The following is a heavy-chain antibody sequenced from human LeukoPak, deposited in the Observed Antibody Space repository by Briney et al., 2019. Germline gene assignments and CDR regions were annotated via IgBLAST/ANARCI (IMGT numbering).Heavy chain of an antibody. CDR1: GGSFSGSY. V-gene: IGHV4-34*01. J-gene: IGHJ6*02. Sequence: SETLSLTCAVHGGSFSGSYWNWIRQPPGKGLEWIGEINHSGITNYNPSLKSRVTISVDTSKNKFSLKVRSVTAADSAVYYCVRRVRLWTNDLYYYGTDVWGQGTTVTVSS. D-gene: IGHD1-1*01. CDR2: INHSGIT. CDR3: VRRVRLWTNDLYYYGTDV.